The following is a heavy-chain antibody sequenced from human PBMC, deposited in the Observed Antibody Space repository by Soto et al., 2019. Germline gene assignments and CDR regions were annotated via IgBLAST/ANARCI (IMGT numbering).Heavy chain of an antibody. D-gene: IGHD2-15*01. J-gene: IGHJ3*02. CDR3: TRENIENSDGLYDAFEI. Sequence: ASVKVSCKASGYTFTSYYMHWVRQAPGQGLEWMGIINPSGGSTSYAQKFQGRVTMTRDTSTSTVYMELSSLRSDDTAVYYCTRENIENSDGLYDAFEIWGQGSTVIVSS. CDR2: INPSGGST. CDR1: GYTFTSYY. V-gene: IGHV1-46*01.